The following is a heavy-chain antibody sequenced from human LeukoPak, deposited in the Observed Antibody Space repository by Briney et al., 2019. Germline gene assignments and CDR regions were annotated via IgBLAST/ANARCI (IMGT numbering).Heavy chain of an antibody. CDR2: IYSSGST. CDR1: GFSVSSNY. D-gene: IGHD3-10*01. J-gene: IGHJ4*02. CDR3: TRAHGRITRDAYLDY. V-gene: IGHV3-53*01. Sequence: GSLRLSCAASGFSVSSNYMSWVRQAPGKGLTWVSVIYSSGSTYYADPVKGRFAISRDDSKNTLHLQMNSLRAEDTAMYYCTRAHGRITRDAYLDYWGQGTLVTVSS.